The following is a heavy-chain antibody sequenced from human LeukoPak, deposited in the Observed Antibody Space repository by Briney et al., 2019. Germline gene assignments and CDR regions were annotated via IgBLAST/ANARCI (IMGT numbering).Heavy chain of an antibody. J-gene: IGHJ4*01. CDR2: ISYDGSNK. D-gene: IGHD1-26*01. Sequence: GRSLRLSCAASGFTFSSYAMHWVRQAPGKGLEWVAVISYDGSNKYYADSAKGRFTISRDNSKNTLYLQMNSLRAEDTAVYYCARGDAWQLLDCWXXXTLVTVSS. V-gene: IGHV3-30-3*01. CDR3: ARGDAWQLLDC. CDR1: GFTFSSYA.